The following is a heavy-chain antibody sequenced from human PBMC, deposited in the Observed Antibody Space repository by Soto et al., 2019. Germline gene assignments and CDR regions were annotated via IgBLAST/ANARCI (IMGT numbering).Heavy chain of an antibody. J-gene: IGHJ4*02. V-gene: IGHV4-31*03. CDR3: ARDPSEELVGVYRPYYFAY. D-gene: IGHD3-16*02. Sequence: QVQLQESGPGLVKPSQTLSLTCTVSGVSISSGSYYWSWIRQRPGKGLEWIGYIYSSGSTYYNPSLKSRLTISVDSSKNQFSLKLTSVTAADTAVYYCARDPSEELVGVYRPYYFAYWGQGTLVTVSS. CDR2: IYSSGST. CDR1: GVSISSGSYY.